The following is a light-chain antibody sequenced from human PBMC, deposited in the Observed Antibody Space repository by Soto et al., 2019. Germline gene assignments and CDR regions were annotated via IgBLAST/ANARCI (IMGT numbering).Light chain of an antibody. CDR2: VAS. V-gene: IGKV1-39*01. CDR3: HQTYANPWT. Sequence: DIQMTQSPPSLSASVGDRVTITCRASQSIGVFLNWYQVRPGRAPKLLIHVASSLQTGAPSRFSGSGSGTDFTLTISSLQPEDFATYYCHQTYANPWTVGQGTKVEIK. J-gene: IGKJ1*01. CDR1: QSIGVF.